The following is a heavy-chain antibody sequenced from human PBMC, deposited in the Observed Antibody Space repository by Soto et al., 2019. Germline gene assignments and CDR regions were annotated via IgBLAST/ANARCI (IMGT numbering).Heavy chain of an antibody. D-gene: IGHD3-22*01. J-gene: IGHJ6*02. CDR1: GFIFNNYA. Sequence: QSGGSLRLSCAASGFIFNNYAMHWVRQAPGKGLEWVSGISWNSGNVGYADSVKGRFTISRDNAENSLYLQMNSLRPEDTAPYYCAKDTGDSSGYYYYHYYGMDVWGPGTKVTVYS. V-gene: IGHV3-9*01. CDR3: AKDTGDSSGYYYYHYYGMDV. CDR2: ISWNSGNV.